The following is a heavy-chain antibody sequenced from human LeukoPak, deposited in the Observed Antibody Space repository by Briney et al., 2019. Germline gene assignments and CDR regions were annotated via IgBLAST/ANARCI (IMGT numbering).Heavy chain of an antibody. D-gene: IGHD5-18*01. V-gene: IGHV3-64D*06. CDR1: GFTFSSYA. CDR3: VKDTDTAMVTFDY. CDR2: ISSNGGST. J-gene: IGHJ4*02. Sequence: GGSLRLSCSAPGFTFSSYAMHSVRQAPGKGLEYVSAISSNGGSTYYADSVKGRFTISRDNSKNTLYLQMSSLRAEDTAVYYCVKDTDTAMVTFDYWGQGTLVTVSS.